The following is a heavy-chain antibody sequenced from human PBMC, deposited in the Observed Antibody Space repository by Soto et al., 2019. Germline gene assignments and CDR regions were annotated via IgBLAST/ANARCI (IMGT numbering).Heavy chain of an antibody. CDR2: INHSGST. J-gene: IGHJ4*02. V-gene: IGHV4-34*01. CDR1: GGSFSGYY. D-gene: IGHD4-17*01. Sequence: QVQLQQWGAGLLKPSETLSLTCAVYGGSFSGYYWSWVRQSPRKGLEWIGEINHSGSTNYNPSLKSTLTISVDTPKNQFSLKLSSVTAADTALYYCVACDYGDYPRYWGQGSLVTVSS. CDR3: VACDYGDYPRY.